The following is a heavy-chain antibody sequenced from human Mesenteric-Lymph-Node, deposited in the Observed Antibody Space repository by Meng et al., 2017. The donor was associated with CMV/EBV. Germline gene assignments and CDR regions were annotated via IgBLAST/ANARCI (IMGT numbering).Heavy chain of an antibody. CDR1: GFTFNSYA. V-gene: IGHV3-23*01. CDR2: ISGSGGDT. J-gene: IGHJ6*02. CDR3: ATEVWTEQWLESIYHYYGMDV. Sequence: GESLKISCAASGFTFNSYAMSWVRQAPGKGLEWVSGISGSGGDTYHADTVKGRFTISRDNSKNTLYLQMNSLRAEDTAVYYCATEVWTEQWLESIYHYYGMDVWGQGTTVTVSS. D-gene: IGHD6-19*01.